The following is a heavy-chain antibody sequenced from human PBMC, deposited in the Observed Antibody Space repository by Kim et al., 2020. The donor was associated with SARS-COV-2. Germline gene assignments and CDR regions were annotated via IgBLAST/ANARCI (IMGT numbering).Heavy chain of an antibody. Sequence: GGSLRLSCAASGFTFSRYAMSWVRQAPGKGLEWVSTFNPSGGDTYYADSVKGRFTISRDNSKTILYLQMNSLIAEDTAVYFCARRAGGEWNYYYYMDVWG. CDR1: GFTFSRYA. CDR2: FNPSGGDT. J-gene: IGHJ6*03. V-gene: IGHV3-23*01. CDR3: ARRAGGEWNYYYYMDV. D-gene: IGHD3-16*01.